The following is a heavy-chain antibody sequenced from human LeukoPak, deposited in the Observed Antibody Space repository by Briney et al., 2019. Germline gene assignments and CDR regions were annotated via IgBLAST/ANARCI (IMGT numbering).Heavy chain of an antibody. CDR1: GFTFDDYA. CDR2: ISWNSGSI. J-gene: IGHJ3*02. Sequence: GRSLRLSCAASGFTFDDYAMHWVRQAPGKGLEWVSGISWNSGSIGYADSVKGRFTISRDNAKNSLYLQMNSLRAEDTALYYCAKGQDLDDAFDIWGQGTMVTVSS. V-gene: IGHV3-9*01. CDR3: AKGQDLDDAFDI.